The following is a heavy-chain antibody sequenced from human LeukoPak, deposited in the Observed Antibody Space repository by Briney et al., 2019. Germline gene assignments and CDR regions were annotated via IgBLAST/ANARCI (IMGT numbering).Heavy chain of an antibody. CDR2: IYTSGST. D-gene: IGHD4-17*01. CDR3: ARDDYVGAY. Sequence: SETLSLTCTVSGGSISSGSYYWSWIRQPAGKGLEWIGRIYTSGSTNYNSSLKSRVTISVDTSKNQFSLKLSSVTAADTAVYYCARDDYVGAYWGQGTLVTVSS. J-gene: IGHJ4*02. CDR1: GGSISSGSYY. V-gene: IGHV4-61*02.